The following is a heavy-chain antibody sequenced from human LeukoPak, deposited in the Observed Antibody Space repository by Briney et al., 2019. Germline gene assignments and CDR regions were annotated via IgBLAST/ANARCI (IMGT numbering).Heavy chain of an antibody. CDR3: AREGIYCSGGSCTRAFDI. V-gene: IGHV3-48*04. J-gene: IGHJ3*02. Sequence: GGPLRLSCAASGFTFTTYWMSWVRQAPGKGLEWVSYISSSGSTIYYADSVKGRFTISRDNAKNSLYLQMNSLRAEDTAVYYCAREGIYCSGGSCTRAFDIWGQGTMVTVSS. D-gene: IGHD2-15*01. CDR1: GFTFTTYW. CDR2: ISSSGSTI.